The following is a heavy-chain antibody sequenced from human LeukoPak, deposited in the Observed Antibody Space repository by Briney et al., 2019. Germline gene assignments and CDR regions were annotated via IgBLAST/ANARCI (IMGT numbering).Heavy chain of an antibody. Sequence: GGSLRLSCTASGFTFSSYAMNWVRQAPGKGLEWVSGIGAGGTFTYYADSVKGRFTIFRDNSRNTLYLQMNTLRAEDTAVYYCARDLGVTNYYFDFWGQGTLVTVSS. D-gene: IGHD1-26*01. CDR1: GFTFSSYA. CDR3: ARDLGVTNYYFDF. V-gene: IGHV3-23*01. CDR2: IGAGGTFT. J-gene: IGHJ4*02.